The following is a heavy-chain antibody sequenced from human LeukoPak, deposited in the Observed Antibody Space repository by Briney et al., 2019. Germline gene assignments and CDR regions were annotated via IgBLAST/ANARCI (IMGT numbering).Heavy chain of an antibody. CDR3: ARGVRDIVVVPAAIDAFDI. CDR2: ISAYNGNT. J-gene: IGHJ3*02. CDR1: GGTFSNYA. D-gene: IGHD2-2*01. Sequence: ASVRVSCKASGGTFSNYAITWVRQAPGQGLEWMGWISAYNGNTNYAQKLQGRVTMTTDTSTSTAYMELRSLRSDDTAVYYCARGVRDIVVVPAAIDAFDIWGQGTMVTVSS. V-gene: IGHV1-18*01.